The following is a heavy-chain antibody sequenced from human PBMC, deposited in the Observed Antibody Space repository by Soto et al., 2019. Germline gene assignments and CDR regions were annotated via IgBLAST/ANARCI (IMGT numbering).Heavy chain of an antibody. Sequence: GGSLRLSCAASGFTFSSYWMHWVRQAPGKGLVWVSRINGAGSSTRYADSVKGRFTISRDNAKNTLYLQMNSLRGEDTAVYYCLVSGNYRFDYWGQGTLVTVSS. CDR1: GFTFSSYW. CDR2: INGAGSST. J-gene: IGHJ4*02. V-gene: IGHV3-74*01. CDR3: LVSGNYRFDY. D-gene: IGHD1-26*01.